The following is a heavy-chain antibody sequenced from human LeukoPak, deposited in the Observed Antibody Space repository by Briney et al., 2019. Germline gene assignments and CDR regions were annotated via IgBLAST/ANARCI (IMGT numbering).Heavy chain of an antibody. Sequence: PSETLSLTCTVSGGSISSSSYYWGWIRQPPGKGLEWIGSIYYSGSTYYNPSLKSRVTISVDTSKNQFSLKLSSVTAADTAVYYCARHRRGGALLRPGRICSSTSCYLDWFDPWGQGTLVIVSS. V-gene: IGHV4-39*01. CDR2: IYYSGST. CDR1: GGSISSSSYY. D-gene: IGHD2-2*01. CDR3: ARHRRGGALLRPGRICSSTSCYLDWFDP. J-gene: IGHJ5*02.